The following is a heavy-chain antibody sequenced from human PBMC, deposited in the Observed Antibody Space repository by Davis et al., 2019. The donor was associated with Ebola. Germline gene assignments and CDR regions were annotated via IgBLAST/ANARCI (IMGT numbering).Heavy chain of an antibody. Sequence: LRLSCTVSGGSISSGGYYWSWIRQHPGKGLEWIGYIYYSGSTYYNPSLKGRVTISVDTSKNQFSLKLSSVTAADTAVYYCARVKRWLAWYFDLWGRGTLVTVSS. CDR3: ARVKRWLAWYFDL. D-gene: IGHD5-24*01. J-gene: IGHJ2*01. CDR2: IYYSGST. V-gene: IGHV4-31*03. CDR1: GGSISSGGYY.